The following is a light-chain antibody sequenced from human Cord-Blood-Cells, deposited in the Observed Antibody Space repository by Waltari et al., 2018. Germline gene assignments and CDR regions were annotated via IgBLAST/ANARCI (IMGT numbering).Light chain of an antibody. CDR1: SSDVGGYNY. J-gene: IGLJ3*02. CDR3: SSYTSSSTCV. V-gene: IGLV2-14*01. Sequence: QSALTPPAPVSGSPGQSITISCTGTSSDVGGYNYVSWYQQHPGKAPKLTIYDVSNRRSGVSTRFSGSKSGNTASLTISGLQAEDEADYSCSSYTSSSTCVFGGGTKLTVL. CDR2: DVS.